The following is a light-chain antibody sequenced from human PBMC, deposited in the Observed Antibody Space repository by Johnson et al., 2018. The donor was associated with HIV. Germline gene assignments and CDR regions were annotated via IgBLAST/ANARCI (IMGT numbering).Light chain of an antibody. CDR2: ENN. J-gene: IGLJ1*01. CDR1: SSNIGNNY. CDR3: LAWDTGPRAWEV. Sequence: SVLTQPPSVSAAPGQKVTISCSGSSSNIGNNYVSWYQQLPGTAPKLLIYENNKRPSGIPDRFSGSKSGTSATLGITGLQTGDEADYYCLAWDTGPRAWEVFGTGTKVTVL. V-gene: IGLV1-51*02.